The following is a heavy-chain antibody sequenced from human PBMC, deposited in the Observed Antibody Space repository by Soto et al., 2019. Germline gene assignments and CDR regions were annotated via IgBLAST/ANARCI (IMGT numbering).Heavy chain of an antibody. Sequence: SCKASGGTFSSYAISWVRQAPGQGLEWMGGIIPIFGTANYAQKFQGRVTITRDTSASTAYMELSSLRSEDTAVYYCARDLGGWPDYWGQGTLVTVSS. D-gene: IGHD2-15*01. V-gene: IGHV1-69*05. J-gene: IGHJ4*02. CDR3: ARDLGGWPDY. CDR2: IIPIFGTA. CDR1: GGTFSSYA.